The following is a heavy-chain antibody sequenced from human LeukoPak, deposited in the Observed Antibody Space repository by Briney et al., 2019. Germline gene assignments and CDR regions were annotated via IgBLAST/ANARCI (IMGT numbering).Heavy chain of an antibody. Sequence: VGCLRLSRAAYRFTFSNYWMSWVRQAPGKGLGCVANIKQDGSEKYYVDSVEGRFTISRDNAKNSLYLQMNSLRAEDTAVYYCAGGSDYGDPYPNDYWGQGTQVTVSS. V-gene: IGHV3-7*03. D-gene: IGHD4-17*01. CDR2: IKQDGSEK. J-gene: IGHJ4*02. CDR1: RFTFSNYW. CDR3: AGGSDYGDPYPNDY.